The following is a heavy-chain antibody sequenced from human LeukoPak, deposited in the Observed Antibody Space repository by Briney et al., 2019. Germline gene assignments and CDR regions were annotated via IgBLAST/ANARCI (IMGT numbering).Heavy chain of an antibody. J-gene: IGHJ6*02. CDR2: IYYSGST. Sequence: PSETLSLTCTVSGDSFSSVTDYWAWIRQPPGKGLEWIGYIYYSGSTNYNPSLKSRVTISVDTSKNQFSLKLSSVTAADTAVYYCARVNPMVRGVMTYYGMDVWGQGTTVTVSS. CDR1: GDSFSSVTDY. D-gene: IGHD3-10*01. CDR3: ARVNPMVRGVMTYYGMDV. V-gene: IGHV4-61*01.